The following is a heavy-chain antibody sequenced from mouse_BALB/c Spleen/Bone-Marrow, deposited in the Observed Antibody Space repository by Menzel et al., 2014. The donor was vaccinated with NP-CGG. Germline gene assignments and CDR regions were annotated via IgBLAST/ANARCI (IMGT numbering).Heavy chain of an antibody. CDR3: ARYGNYFYAMDY. D-gene: IGHD2-1*01. J-gene: IGHJ4*01. CDR1: GFTFSSFG. CDR2: ISSGSSTI. V-gene: IGHV5-17*02. Sequence: EVKLQESGGGLVQPGGSRKLSCAASGFTFSSFGMHWVRRAPEKGLEWVAYISSGSSTIYYADTVKGRFTISRDNPKNTLFLQMTSLRSEDTAMYYCARYGNYFYAMDYWGQGTSVTVSS.